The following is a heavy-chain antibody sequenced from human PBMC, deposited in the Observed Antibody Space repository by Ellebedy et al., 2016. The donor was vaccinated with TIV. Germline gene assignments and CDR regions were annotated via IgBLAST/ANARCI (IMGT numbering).Heavy chain of an antibody. D-gene: IGHD5-18*01. CDR1: GYSFSNYY. Sequence: AASVKVSCKASGYSFSNYYMHWVRQPPGQGLEWMGIINPNDDTKYYTQNFQGRVTVTRDTSANTVYMELSSLRSEDTAVYYCARGRGYSFDVCDVWGQGTMVAVS. J-gene: IGHJ3*01. CDR2: INPNDDTK. V-gene: IGHV1-46*01. CDR3: ARGRGYSFDVCDV.